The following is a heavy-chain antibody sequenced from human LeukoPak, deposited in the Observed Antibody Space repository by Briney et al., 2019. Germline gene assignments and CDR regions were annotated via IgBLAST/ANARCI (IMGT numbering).Heavy chain of an antibody. CDR2: INPSGGGT. CDR1: GYTFTSYY. Sequence: ASVKVSCKASGYTFTSYYMHWVRQAPGQGLEWMGIINPSGGGTSYAQKFQGRVTMTRDTSTSTVYMELSSLRSEDTAVYYCARDSLKSWELHRGVDAFDIWGQGTMVTVSS. J-gene: IGHJ3*02. CDR3: ARDSLKSWELHRGVDAFDI. D-gene: IGHD1-26*01. V-gene: IGHV1-46*01.